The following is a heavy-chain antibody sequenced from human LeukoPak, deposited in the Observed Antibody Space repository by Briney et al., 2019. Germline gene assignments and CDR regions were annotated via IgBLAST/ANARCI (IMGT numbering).Heavy chain of an antibody. CDR1: GYTFTSYG. V-gene: IGHV1-18*01. CDR2: ISAYNGNT. D-gene: IGHD3-9*01. J-gene: IGHJ4*02. Sequence: ASVKVSCKASGYTFTSYGISWVRQAPGQGLEWMGWISAYNGNTNYAQKLQGRVTMTTDTSTSTAYMELRSLRSDDTAVYYCARESKDLYYDILTDDYRGQGTLVTVSS. CDR3: ARESKDLYYDILTDDY.